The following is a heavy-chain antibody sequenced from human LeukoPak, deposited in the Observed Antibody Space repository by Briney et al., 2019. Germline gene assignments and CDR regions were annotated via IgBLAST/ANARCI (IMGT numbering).Heavy chain of an antibody. V-gene: IGHV3-11*01. CDR2: INIGGNNT. Sequence: GGSLRLSCVASGFTFSDYYMSWIRQAPGQGLEWLSYINIGGNNTHYADSVKGRFTISRDNAKKSLYLQMNNLRAEDTAVYYCATDGAGFDTWGQGGLVTVSS. J-gene: IGHJ5*02. CDR3: ATDGAGFDT. CDR1: GFTFSDYY.